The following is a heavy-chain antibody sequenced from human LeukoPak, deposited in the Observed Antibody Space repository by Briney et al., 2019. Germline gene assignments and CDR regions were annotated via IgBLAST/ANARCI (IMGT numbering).Heavy chain of an antibody. CDR1: GYTFTSYG. CDR2: ISAYNGNT. Sequence: ASVKVSCKASGYTFTSYGISWVRQAPGQGLEWMGWISAYNGNTNYAQKLQGRVTMTTDTSTSTAYMELRSLRSDDTAVYYCARDNNVDTAMVSRYYYYYYMDVRGKGTTVTVSS. CDR3: ARDNNVDTAMVSRYYYYYYMDV. J-gene: IGHJ6*03. V-gene: IGHV1-18*01. D-gene: IGHD5-18*01.